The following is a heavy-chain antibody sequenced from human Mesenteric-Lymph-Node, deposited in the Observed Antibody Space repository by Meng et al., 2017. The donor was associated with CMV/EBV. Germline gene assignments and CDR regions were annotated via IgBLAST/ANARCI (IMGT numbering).Heavy chain of an antibody. Sequence: ASVKVSCKASGYTFDSHGISWVRQAPGKGLEWMGGFDPEDGETIYAQKFQGRVTMTEDTSTDTAYMELSSLRSEDTAVYYCATSGSAFYYYGMDVWGQGTTVTVSS. J-gene: IGHJ6*02. V-gene: IGHV1-24*01. CDR2: FDPEDGET. CDR3: ATSGSAFYYYGMDV. D-gene: IGHD1-1*01. CDR1: GYTFDSHG.